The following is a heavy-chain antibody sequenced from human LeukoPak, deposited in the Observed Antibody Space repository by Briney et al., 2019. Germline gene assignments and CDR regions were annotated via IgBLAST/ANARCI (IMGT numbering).Heavy chain of an antibody. CDR3: ARDVEMATITGGPSEY. CDR2: INPSGGST. V-gene: IGHV1-46*01. J-gene: IGHJ4*02. CDR1: GYTFTGYY. D-gene: IGHD5-24*01. Sequence: ASVKVSCKASGYTFTGYYMHWVRQAPGHGLEWMGIINPSGGSTSYAQKFQGRVTMTRDTSTSTVYMELSSLRSGDTAVYYCARDVEMATITGGPSEYWGQGTLVTVSS.